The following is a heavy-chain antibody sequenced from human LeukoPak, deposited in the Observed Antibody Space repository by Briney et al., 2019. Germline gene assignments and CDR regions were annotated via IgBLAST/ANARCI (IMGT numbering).Heavy chain of an antibody. D-gene: IGHD3-22*01. CDR1: GGSVSSYY. J-gene: IGHJ4*02. CDR3: ARFYVGGMIVVVTELYYFDY. Sequence: PSETLSLTCTVSGGSVSSYYWSWIRQPAGKGLEWIGRFYTSGSTNYNPSLKSRVTMSVDTSQNQFSLKLGSVTAADTAVYYCARFYVGGMIVVVTELYYFDYWGQGTLVTVSS. CDR2: FYTSGST. V-gene: IGHV4-4*07.